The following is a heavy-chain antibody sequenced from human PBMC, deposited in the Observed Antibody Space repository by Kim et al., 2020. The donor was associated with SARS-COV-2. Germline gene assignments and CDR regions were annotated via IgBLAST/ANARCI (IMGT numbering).Heavy chain of an antibody. Sequence: SETLSLTCTVYGGSISSRSYYWGWIRQPPGKGLEGIGTIYYSANTYYNPYIKSRVTISVDTSKNQFSLKLSSVTAADTAVYSCARLRADNSGYSGQGTLVTVSS. CDR3: ARLRADNSGY. J-gene: IGHJ4*02. CDR1: GGSISSRSYY. V-gene: IGHV4-39*01. CDR2: IYYSANT. D-gene: IGHD3-22*01.